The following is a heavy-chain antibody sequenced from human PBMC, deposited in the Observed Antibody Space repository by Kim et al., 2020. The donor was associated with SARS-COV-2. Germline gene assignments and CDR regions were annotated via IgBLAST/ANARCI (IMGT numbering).Heavy chain of an antibody. CDR2: ISWNSGSI. Sequence: GGSLRPSCAASGFTFDDYAMHWVRQAPGKGLEWVSGISWNSGSIGYADSVKGRFTISRDNAKNSLYLQMNSLRAEDTALYYCAKDISPISDAFDIWGQGTMVTVSS. CDR3: AKDISPISDAFDI. CDR1: GFTFDDYA. J-gene: IGHJ3*02. V-gene: IGHV3-9*01.